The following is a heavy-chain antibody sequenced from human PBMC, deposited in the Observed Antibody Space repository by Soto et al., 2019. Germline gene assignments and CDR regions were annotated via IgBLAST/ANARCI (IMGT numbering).Heavy chain of an antibody. V-gene: IGHV3-30*04. D-gene: IGHD2-2*01. CDR1: GFTFSTYI. CDR2: IFPNGRDN. Sequence: GGSLRLSCAASGFTFSTYIMHWVRQAPGKGLGWVAIIFPNGRDNDYADSVKGRFTISRDNSKNTLYLQMNSLRAEHTAVYYFAQLSSDAFDIWGQGTMVTVSS. J-gene: IGHJ3*02. CDR3: AQLSSDAFDI.